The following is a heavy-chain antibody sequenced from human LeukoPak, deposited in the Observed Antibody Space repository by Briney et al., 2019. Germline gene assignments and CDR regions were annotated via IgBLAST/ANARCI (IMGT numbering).Heavy chain of an antibody. J-gene: IGHJ4*02. Sequence: SGGSLRLSCAASGFTFSNAWMSWVRQAPGKGLEWVGRIKSKTDGGTTDYAAPVKGRFTISRDDSKNTLYLQMNSLRAEDTAVYYCARDPGVGTTPGFDYWGQGTLVTVSS. CDR2: IKSKTDGGTT. CDR3: ARDPGVGTTPGFDY. D-gene: IGHD1-26*01. CDR1: GFTFSNAW. V-gene: IGHV3-15*01.